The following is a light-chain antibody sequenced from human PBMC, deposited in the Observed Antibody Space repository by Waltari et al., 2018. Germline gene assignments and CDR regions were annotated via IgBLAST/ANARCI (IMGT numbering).Light chain of an antibody. V-gene: IGKV4-1*01. CDR1: SVLYSSNNKNY. CDR2: WAS. Sequence: SVLYSSNNKNYLAWYQQKPGQPPKLLIFWASTRESGVPDRFSGSGSGTDFPLTISSLQAEDVAVYYCQQYYSTPYTFGQGTKLEIK. CDR3: QQYYSTPYT. J-gene: IGKJ2*01.